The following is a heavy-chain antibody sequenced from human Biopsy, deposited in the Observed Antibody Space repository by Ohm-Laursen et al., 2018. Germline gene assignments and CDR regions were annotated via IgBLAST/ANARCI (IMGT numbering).Heavy chain of an antibody. CDR1: GESMGTYY. D-gene: IGHD2-2*01. Sequence: SDTLSLTCTVSGESMGTYYWSWIRQPPGKVMEWIASIYYSGTTHKNPSLKSRVTISVDTSQGLLSLDLTSVTAADTAVYYCARDNIPYCTSTSCDLFGMDVWGQGTTVTVSS. J-gene: IGHJ6*02. V-gene: IGHV4-59*01. CDR3: ARDNIPYCTSTSCDLFGMDV. CDR2: IYYSGTT.